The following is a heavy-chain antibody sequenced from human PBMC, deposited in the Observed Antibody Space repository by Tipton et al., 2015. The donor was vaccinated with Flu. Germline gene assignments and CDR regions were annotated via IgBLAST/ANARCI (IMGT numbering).Heavy chain of an antibody. D-gene: IGHD6-13*01. J-gene: IGHJ4*02. CDR2: IYTGGRT. CDR3: ARGNLVAAAGTDFDY. V-gene: IGHV3-66*02. CDR1: TFTVSSTY. Sequence: VQLVQSGGGLVQPGGSLRLSCAASTFTVSSTYMTWVRQAPGKGLEWVSLIYTGGRTFYADSVKGRVTISTDNSKNTLYLQMNTLRTEDTAVYYCARGNLVAAAGTDFDYWGQGTLVTVSS.